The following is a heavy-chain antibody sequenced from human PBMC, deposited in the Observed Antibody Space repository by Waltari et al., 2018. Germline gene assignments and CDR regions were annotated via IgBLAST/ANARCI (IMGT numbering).Heavy chain of an antibody. CDR2: IYYSGNT. CDR3: ASYDSSGYYLGF. Sequence: QVQLQESGPGLVKPSQTLSLTCTVSGGSISSGGYYWSWIRQHPGKGLEWIGYIYYSGNTYYTPSLNGRVTISVATSKNPFSLKLGSVTAADTAVYYCASYDSSGYYLGFWGQGTLVTVSS. CDR1: GGSISSGGYY. D-gene: IGHD3-22*01. V-gene: IGHV4-31*03. J-gene: IGHJ4*02.